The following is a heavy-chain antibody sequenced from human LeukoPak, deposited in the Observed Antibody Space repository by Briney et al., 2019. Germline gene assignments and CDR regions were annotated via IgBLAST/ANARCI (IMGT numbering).Heavy chain of an antibody. V-gene: IGHV3-7*01. Sequence: GGSLRLSCAASGFTFSSYWMSWVRQAPGKGLEWVANMNRDGSEKNFVDSIKGRFTISRDNAANSLYLQMNSLRVEDTAVYYCARDGGIIRFGGQDVWGQGTTVIVS. J-gene: IGHJ6*02. D-gene: IGHD3-16*01. CDR2: MNRDGSEK. CDR1: GFTFSSYW. CDR3: ARDGGIIRFGGQDV.